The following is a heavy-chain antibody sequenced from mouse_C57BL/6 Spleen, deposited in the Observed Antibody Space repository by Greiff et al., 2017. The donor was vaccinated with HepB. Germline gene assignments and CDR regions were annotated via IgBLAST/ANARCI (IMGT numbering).Heavy chain of an antibody. V-gene: IGHV1-64*01. J-gene: IGHJ1*03. CDR2: IHPNSGST. Sequence: QVQLQQSGAELVKPGASVKLSCKASGYTFTSYWMHWVKQRPGQGLEWIGMIHPNSGSTNYNEKFKSKATLTVDKSSSTAYMQLSSLTSEDSAVYYCARSEANWWYFDVWGTGTTVTVSS. CDR3: ARSEANWWYFDV. D-gene: IGHD4-1*01. CDR1: GYTFTSYW.